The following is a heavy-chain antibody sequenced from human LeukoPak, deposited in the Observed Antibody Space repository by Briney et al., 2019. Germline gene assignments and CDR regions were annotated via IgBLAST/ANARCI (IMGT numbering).Heavy chain of an antibody. CDR3: AKDGGGTDFDY. V-gene: IGHV3-30*18. D-gene: IGHD1-26*01. J-gene: IGHJ4*02. CDR2: ILNDGSNK. Sequence: GGSLRLSCAASGFTFSTYGMHWVRQAPGEGLERVAFILNDGSNKYYADSVKGRFTISRDNSKNTLYLQMNSLRADDTAVYYCAKDGGGTDFDYWGQGTLVTVSS. CDR1: GFTFSTYG.